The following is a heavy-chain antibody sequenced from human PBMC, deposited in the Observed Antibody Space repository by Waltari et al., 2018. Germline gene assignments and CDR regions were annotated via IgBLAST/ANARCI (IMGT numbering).Heavy chain of an antibody. CDR2: IYYSGST. CDR3: ARSPFWGGDNWFDP. CDR1: GGSISSYY. Sequence: QVQLQESGPGLVKPSETLSLTCTVSGGSISSYYWSWIRQPPGKGLEWIGYIYYSGSTNYNPSLKSRVTIAVDTSKNQFSLKLSSVTAADTAVYYCARSPFWGGDNWFDPWGQGTLVTVSS. V-gene: IGHV4-59*01. D-gene: IGHD3-16*01. J-gene: IGHJ5*02.